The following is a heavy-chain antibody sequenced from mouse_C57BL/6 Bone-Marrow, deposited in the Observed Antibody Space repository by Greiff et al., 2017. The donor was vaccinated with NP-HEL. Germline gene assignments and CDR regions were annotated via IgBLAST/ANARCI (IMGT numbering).Heavy chain of an antibody. Sequence: QVQLQQSGAELVRPGASVKLSCKASGYTFTSYCISWVKQRTGQGLEWIGEIYPRSGDTYYNEKFKGKATLTADKSSSTAYMELRSLTSEDSAVYLGAGPLYCGYASWFAFGGRGTRVTVTA. CDR3: AGPLYCGYASWFAF. D-gene: IGHD2-2*01. CDR2: IYPRSGDT. V-gene: IGHV1-81*01. CDR1: GYTFTSYC. J-gene: IGHJ3*01.